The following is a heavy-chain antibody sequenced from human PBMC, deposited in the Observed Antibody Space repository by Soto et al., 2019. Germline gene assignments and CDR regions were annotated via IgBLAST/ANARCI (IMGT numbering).Heavy chain of an antibody. CDR1: GYSFPYYW. J-gene: IGHJ4*02. V-gene: IGHV5-51*01. Sequence: GESLKISCKTSGYSFPYYWIGWVRHMPGKGLEWMGIIYPGDSDTRYSPSFQGQVTISVDKSITTAYLQWSSLKASDTAMYYCEAHGDSSASSSFYNSWGQGTLVTVSS. CDR3: EAHGDSSASSSFYNS. D-gene: IGHD3-22*01. CDR2: IYPGDSDT.